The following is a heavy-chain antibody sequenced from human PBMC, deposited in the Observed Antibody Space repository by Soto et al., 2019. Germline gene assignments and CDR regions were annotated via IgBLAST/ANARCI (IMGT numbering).Heavy chain of an antibody. J-gene: IGHJ6*02. D-gene: IGHD3-3*01. V-gene: IGHV3-72*01. CDR3: VRKVKYITASYYGMDV. CDR2: SRNKPNSFTT. CDR1: GFTFSDHH. Sequence: PGGSLRLSCAASGFTFSDHHLDWVRQAPGKGLEWVGRSRNKPNSFTTEYAASVKGRFTFSRDDSKNSLYVQMNSLKTEDTAVYYCVRKVKYITASYYGMDVWGQGTTVTVSS.